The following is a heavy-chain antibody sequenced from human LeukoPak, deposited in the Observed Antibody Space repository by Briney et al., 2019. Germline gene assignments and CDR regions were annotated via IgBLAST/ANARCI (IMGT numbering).Heavy chain of an antibody. Sequence: GGSLRLSCAASGFTFSSYGMLWVRQAPGKGVVWVAVIWYDGSNKYYADSVKGRFTISRDNSKNTVYLQMNSLRAEDTAVYYCGTARVLQQLFFDYWLQATQVSDCS. CDR1: GFTFSSYG. D-gene: IGHD6-13*01. V-gene: IGHV3-33*08. J-gene: IGHJ4*02. CDR2: IWYDGSNK. CDR3: GTARVLQQLFFDY.